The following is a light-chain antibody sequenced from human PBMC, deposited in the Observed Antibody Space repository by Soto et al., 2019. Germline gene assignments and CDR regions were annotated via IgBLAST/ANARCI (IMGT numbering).Light chain of an antibody. CDR2: TES. Sequence: DIQMTQSPSSLSASVGDRVTIACRASQGISNYLAWYQQKPGKVPKLLICTESTLQSGVPSRFSRSGSGPDFTLTISSLQPEDVATYYCQHYNSAPQLTFGGGTKVEI. CDR1: QGISNY. V-gene: IGKV1-27*01. CDR3: QHYNSAPQLT. J-gene: IGKJ4*01.